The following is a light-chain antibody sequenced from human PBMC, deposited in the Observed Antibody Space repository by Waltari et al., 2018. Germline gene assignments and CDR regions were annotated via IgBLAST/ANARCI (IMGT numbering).Light chain of an antibody. CDR1: SSDGGDYNY. Sequence: QSALTQPASVSGSPGQSITLPCTGTSSDGGDYNYVSWYQQHPGKAPKLMIYDVYNRPSGVSNLFSGSKSGNTASLTISGLQAEDEGDYYCSSYTSSSTVVFGGGTKLTVL. CDR3: SSYTSSSTVV. V-gene: IGLV2-14*03. J-gene: IGLJ2*01. CDR2: DVY.